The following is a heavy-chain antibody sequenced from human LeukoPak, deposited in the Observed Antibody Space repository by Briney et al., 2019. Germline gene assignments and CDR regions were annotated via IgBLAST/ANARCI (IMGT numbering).Heavy chain of an antibody. V-gene: IGHV1-18*01. J-gene: IGHJ4*02. Sequence: LGASVKVSCKASGYTFSSYGISWVRQAPGQGLEWMGWISAYTGNTNYAQNLQGRVTMTTDTSTSTAFMELRSLRSDDTAVYYCARARRECDYWGQGTLVTVSS. CDR3: ARARRECDY. CDR2: ISAYTGNT. D-gene: IGHD3-10*01. CDR1: GYTFSSYG.